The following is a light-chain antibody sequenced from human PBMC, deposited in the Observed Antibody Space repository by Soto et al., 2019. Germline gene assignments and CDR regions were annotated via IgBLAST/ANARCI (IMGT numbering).Light chain of an antibody. J-gene: IGKJ1*01. Sequence: DIVMTQSPLSLPVTPGEPASISCRSSQSLLHSNGYNCLDWYLQKPGQSPQLLIYLGSNRASGVPARFSGSGSGTDFTLQISSVEAEDFGVYYCKQTLKTPLTFGQGTKVEI. CDR1: QSLLHSNGYNC. V-gene: IGKV2-28*01. CDR3: KQTLKTPLT. CDR2: LGS.